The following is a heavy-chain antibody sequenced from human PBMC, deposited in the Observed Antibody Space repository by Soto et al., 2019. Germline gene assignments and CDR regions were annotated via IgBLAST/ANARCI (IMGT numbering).Heavy chain of an antibody. CDR3: AKDLREIATLRPDY. J-gene: IGHJ4*02. V-gene: IGHV3-30*18. D-gene: IGHD1-26*01. CDR1: GFTFSSFG. Sequence: QVQLVESAGGVVQPGTSLRLSCAASGFTFSSFGIHWVRQAPGKGLEWVAVISYDGIDKNYGDSVKGRLTISRENSKNMVSLQMNSLRIEDTAVYHCAKDLREIATLRPDYWGQGVLVAVSS. CDR2: ISYDGIDK.